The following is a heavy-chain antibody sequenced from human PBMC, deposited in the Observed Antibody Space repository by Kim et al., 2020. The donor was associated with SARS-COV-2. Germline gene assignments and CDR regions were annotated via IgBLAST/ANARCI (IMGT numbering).Heavy chain of an antibody. CDR3: ARDRDGYSYGSSGMDV. D-gene: IGHD5-18*01. V-gene: IGHV3-30*07. Sequence: VKGRFTISGENSKNTVYLQMNSLRAEDTAVYYCARDRDGYSYGSSGMDVWGQGTTVTVSS. J-gene: IGHJ6*02.